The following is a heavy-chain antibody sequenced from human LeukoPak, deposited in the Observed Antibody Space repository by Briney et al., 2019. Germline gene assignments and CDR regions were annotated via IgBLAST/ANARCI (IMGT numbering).Heavy chain of an antibody. Sequence: GASVEVSCMASGCTFSSYAISWVRQAPGQGLEWMGGIIPIFGTANYAQKFQGRVTITADESTSTAYMELSSLRSEDTAVYYCARGGYYDISYLDYWGQGTLVTVSS. CDR2: IIPIFGTA. D-gene: IGHD3-9*01. CDR3: ARGGYYDISYLDY. J-gene: IGHJ4*02. CDR1: GCTFSSYA. V-gene: IGHV1-69*01.